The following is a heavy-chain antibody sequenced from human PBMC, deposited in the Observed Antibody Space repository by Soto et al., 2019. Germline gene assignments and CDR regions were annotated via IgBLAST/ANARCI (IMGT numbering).Heavy chain of an antibody. D-gene: IGHD6-13*01. CDR3: ARHIAAAGTVFDY. J-gene: IGHJ4*02. Sequence: QLQLQESGPGLVKPSETLSLTCTVSGGSISSSSYYWGWIRQPPGKGLEWIGSIYYSGSTYYNPSLKSRVTISVDTSKNQFSLKLSSVTAADTAVYYCARHIAAAGTVFDYWGQGTLVTVSS. CDR2: IYYSGST. V-gene: IGHV4-39*01. CDR1: GGSISSSSYY.